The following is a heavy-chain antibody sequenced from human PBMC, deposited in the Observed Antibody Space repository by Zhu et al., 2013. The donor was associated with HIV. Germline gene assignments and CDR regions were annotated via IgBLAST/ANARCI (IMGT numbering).Heavy chain of an antibody. D-gene: IGHD6-13*01. V-gene: IGHV1-69*01. CDR3: ARVGYSSSWLDY. CDR2: IIPIFATP. Sequence: QVQLVQSGAEVKKPGSSVKVSCKASGGTFNTYGISWVRQAPGQGLEWMGAIIPIFATPNYAQKFQGRVTITADESTSTAYMDLSSLRSDDTAVYYCARVGYSSSWLDYWGQGTLVTVSS. J-gene: IGHJ4*02. CDR1: GGTFNTYG.